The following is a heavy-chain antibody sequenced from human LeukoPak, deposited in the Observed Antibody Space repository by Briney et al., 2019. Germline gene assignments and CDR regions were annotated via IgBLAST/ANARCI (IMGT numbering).Heavy chain of an antibody. CDR1: GGSFSGYY. CDR2: INHSGST. V-gene: IGHV4-34*01. J-gene: IGHJ4*02. CDR3: ATRRFDFWSGYSLAFDY. Sequence: SETLSLTCAVYGGSFSGYYWSWIRQPPGKGPEWIGEINHSGSTNYNPSLKSRVTISVDTSKNQFSLKLSSVTAADTAVYYCATRRFDFWSGYSLAFDYWGQGTLVTVSS. D-gene: IGHD3-3*01.